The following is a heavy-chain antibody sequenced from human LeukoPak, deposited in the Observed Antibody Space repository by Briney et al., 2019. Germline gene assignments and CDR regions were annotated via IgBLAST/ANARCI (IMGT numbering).Heavy chain of an antibody. CDR1: GFTVSNNY. V-gene: IGHV3-53*01. Sequence: GGSLRLSCAASGFTVSNNYMSWVRQAPGKGLEWVSVMYSGGSTNYADSVKGRFTISRDNSKNTLYLQMNSLRAEDTAVYYCARAPSSGYQDGCFDYWGQGTLVTVSS. CDR3: ARAPSSGYQDGCFDY. CDR2: MYSGGST. D-gene: IGHD3-22*01. J-gene: IGHJ4*02.